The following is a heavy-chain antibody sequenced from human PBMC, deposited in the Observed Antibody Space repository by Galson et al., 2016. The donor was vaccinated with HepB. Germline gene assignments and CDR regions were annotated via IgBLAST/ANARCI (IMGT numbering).Heavy chain of an antibody. CDR3: AGAVNGDFRWGG. Sequence: QSGAEVKKPGESLKISCKGSGSNFATYWIGWVRQMPGKGLEWMAIMHVADSHTKYSPSFQGPVSISADKSISTAYMRWGSLQASDTAFYYCAGAVNGDFRWGGWGQGTTVTVSS. CDR1: GSNFATYW. V-gene: IGHV5-51*01. J-gene: IGHJ6*02. CDR2: MHVADSHT. D-gene: IGHD4-17*01.